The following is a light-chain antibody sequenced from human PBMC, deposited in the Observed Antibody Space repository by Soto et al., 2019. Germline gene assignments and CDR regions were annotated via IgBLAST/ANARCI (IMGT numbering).Light chain of an antibody. J-gene: IGKJ3*01. V-gene: IGKV1-39*01. CDR1: QSISTY. Sequence: DIQMTQSPSSLSASVGDRVTITCRASQSISTYLNWYQQKPGKAPQLLIYAASSLQSGVPSRFSGSGSGTDFTLTISSLQPEDFATYYCQQSYSTPFPFGPGTKVDI. CDR2: AAS. CDR3: QQSYSTPFP.